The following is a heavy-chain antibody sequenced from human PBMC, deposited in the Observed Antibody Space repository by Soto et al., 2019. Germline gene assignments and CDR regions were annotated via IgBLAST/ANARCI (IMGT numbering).Heavy chain of an antibody. J-gene: IGHJ4*02. CDR1: GFSFASFA. D-gene: IGHD3-3*01. Sequence: DVRLAESGGGLVQPRGSLRLSCTTSGFSFASFAMTWVRQAPGKGLEWVATISGSDGKTYYADSVKGRFSISRDTSRNTLYLQMNSLRADDTAIYYCAKWSYLDYWGQGTRVTVSS. CDR2: ISGSDGKT. V-gene: IGHV3-23*04. CDR3: AKWSYLDY.